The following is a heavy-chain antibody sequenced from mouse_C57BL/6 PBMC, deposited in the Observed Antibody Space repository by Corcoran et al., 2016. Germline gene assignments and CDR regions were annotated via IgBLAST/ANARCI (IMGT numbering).Heavy chain of an antibody. Sequence: QVQLQQSGPELVKPGASVKISCKASGYTFTDYYINWVKQRPGQGLEWIGWIFPGSGSTYYNEKFKGKATLTVDKSSSTAYMLLSSLTSEDSAVYFCASPAYYSKGAWFAYWGQGTLVTVSA. V-gene: IGHV1-75*01. CDR3: ASPAYYSKGAWFAY. J-gene: IGHJ3*01. CDR1: GYTFTDYY. CDR2: IFPGSGST. D-gene: IGHD2-5*01.